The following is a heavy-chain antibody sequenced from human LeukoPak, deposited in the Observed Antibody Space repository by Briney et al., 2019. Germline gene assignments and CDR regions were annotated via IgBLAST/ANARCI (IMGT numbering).Heavy chain of an antibody. CDR1: GVTVSSNY. CDR3: AKASRYCIGGICHQNWFDP. J-gene: IGHJ5*02. D-gene: IGHD2-15*01. Sequence: GGSLRLSCAASGVTVSSNYMSWVRQAPGKGLEWVSVLYSGGSTNYADSVKGRFTISRDNSKNTLYLQMNSLRAEDTAVYYCAKASRYCIGGICHQNWFDPWGQGTLVTVSS. V-gene: IGHV3-66*01. CDR2: LYSGGST.